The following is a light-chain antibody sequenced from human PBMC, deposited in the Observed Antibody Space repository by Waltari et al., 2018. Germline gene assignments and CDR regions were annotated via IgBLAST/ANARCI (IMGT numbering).Light chain of an antibody. V-gene: IGLV2-23*01. CDR1: SSDIGNDNFF. Sequence: QSALTQPASLSGSPGQSITIPCTGTSSDIGNDNFFVSWYQHRPREAHKLIIYAGNVRPSGVSDRFSGSKAGNAASLTISGLQAEDEAHYYCCSYGVRVFFGGGTKLTVL. J-gene: IGLJ2*01. CDR2: AGN. CDR3: CSYGVRVF.